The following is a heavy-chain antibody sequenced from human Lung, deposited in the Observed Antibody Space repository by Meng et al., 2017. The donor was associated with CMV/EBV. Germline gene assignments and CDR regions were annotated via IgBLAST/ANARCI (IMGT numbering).Heavy chain of an antibody. Sequence: SETLSLXCTVSGGSVSSGSYYWSWIRQPPGKGLEWIGYIYYSGSTNYNPSLKSRVTISVDTSKNQFSLKLSSVTAADTAVYYCARLGGLRFAFWYGMDVWXQGTTVTSP. J-gene: IGHJ6*02. D-gene: IGHD3-3*01. V-gene: IGHV4-61*01. CDR3: ARLGGLRFAFWYGMDV. CDR2: IYYSGST. CDR1: GGSVSSGSYY.